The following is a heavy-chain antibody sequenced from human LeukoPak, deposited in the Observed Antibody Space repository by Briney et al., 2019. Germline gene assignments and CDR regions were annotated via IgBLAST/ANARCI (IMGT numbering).Heavy chain of an antibody. Sequence: ASVKVSCKASGYTFTGYYMHWVRQAPGQGLEWMEWINPNSGGTNYAQKFQGRVTMTRDTSISTAYMELSRLRSDDTAVYYCARDGRPMGRGGMDVWGQGTTVTVSS. V-gene: IGHV1-2*02. CDR3: ARDGRPMGRGGMDV. D-gene: IGHD3-10*01. J-gene: IGHJ6*02. CDR2: INPNSGGT. CDR1: GYTFTGYY.